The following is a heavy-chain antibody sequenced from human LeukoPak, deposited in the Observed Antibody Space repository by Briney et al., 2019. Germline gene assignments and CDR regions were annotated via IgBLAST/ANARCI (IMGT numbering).Heavy chain of an antibody. CDR1: GYTFTGYY. CDR2: INPNSGGT. J-gene: IGHJ3*02. D-gene: IGHD4/OR15-4a*01. CDR3: ARDVAKNDYGGPNDAFDI. Sequence: ASVKVSCKASGYTFTGYYMHWVRQAPGQGLEWMGRINPNSGGTNYAQKFQGRVTMTRDTSISTAYMELSRLRSDDTAVYYCARDVAKNDYGGPNDAFDIWGRGTMVTVSS. V-gene: IGHV1-2*06.